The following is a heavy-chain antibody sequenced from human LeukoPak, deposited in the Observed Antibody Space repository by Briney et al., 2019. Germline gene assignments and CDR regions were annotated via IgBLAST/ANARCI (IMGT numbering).Heavy chain of an antibody. CDR1: GFTFSSYG. CDR2: IWYDGSNK. CDR3: ARGTIVGATTLNY. J-gene: IGHJ4*02. Sequence: PGRSLRLSCAASGFTFSSYGMHWVRQAPGKGLEWVAVIWYDGSNKYYADSVKGRFTISRDNSKNTLYLQMNSLRAEDTAVYYCARGTIVGATTLNYWGQETLVTVSS. V-gene: IGHV3-33*01. D-gene: IGHD1-26*01.